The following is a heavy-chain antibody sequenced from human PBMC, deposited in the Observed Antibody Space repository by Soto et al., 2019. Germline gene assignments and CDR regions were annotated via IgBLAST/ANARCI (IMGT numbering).Heavy chain of an antibody. CDR3: ARDLGYDYGVYYGMDV. D-gene: IGHD5-12*01. CDR1: GGTFSSYG. J-gene: IGHJ6*02. Sequence: QVQLVQSGAEVKKPGSSVKVSCKASGGTFSSYGLSWVRQAPGQGLEWMGGIIPMFGSTNYAPKFQGRVTITAAGSTSTDSMELSSLRSEDTAVYYCARDLGYDYGVYYGMDVWGQGTTVTVSS. V-gene: IGHV1-69*01. CDR2: IIPMFGST.